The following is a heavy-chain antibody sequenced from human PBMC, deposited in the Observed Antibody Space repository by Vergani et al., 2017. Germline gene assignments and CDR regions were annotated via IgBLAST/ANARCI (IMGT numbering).Heavy chain of an antibody. CDR1: GGTFSSYA. CDR3: ARVWNCSSTSCYHYYYYGMDV. D-gene: IGHD2-2*01. J-gene: IGHJ6*02. V-gene: IGHV1-69*01. Sequence: QVQLVQSGAEVKKPGSSVKVSCKASGGTFSSYAISWVRQAPGQGLEWMGGIIPIFGTANYAQKFQGRVTITADESTSTAYMELSSLRAEDTAVYYCARVWNCSSTSCYHYYYYGMDVWGQGTTVTVSS. CDR2: IIPIFGTA.